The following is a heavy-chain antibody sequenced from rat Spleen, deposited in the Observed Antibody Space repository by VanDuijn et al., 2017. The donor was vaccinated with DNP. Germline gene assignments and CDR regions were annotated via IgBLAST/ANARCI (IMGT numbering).Heavy chain of an antibody. CDR2: ISHDGRDT. J-gene: IGHJ4*01. CDR3: TRHRTIMPYYYAMDA. V-gene: IGHV5-7*01. D-gene: IGHD1-12*01. Sequence: EVQLVESGGGLVQPGRSMKLSCAVSGITFSDHNMAWVRQAPKKGLEWVATISHDGRDTFYRDSVKGRFTIARDNAQSTLYLQMDSLRSEDTATYYCTRHRTIMPYYYAMDAWGQGASVTVSS. CDR1: GITFSDHN.